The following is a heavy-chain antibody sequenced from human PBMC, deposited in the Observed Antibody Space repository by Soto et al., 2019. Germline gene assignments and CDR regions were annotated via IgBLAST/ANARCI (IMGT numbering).Heavy chain of an antibody. CDR2: IKQDGSEK. Sequence: GSLSLSCAASGLSFSSYWMSWVRQAPGKGLEWVANIKQDGSEKYYVDSVKGRFTISRDNAKNSLYLQMNSLRAEDTAVYYCARYSSSWAPFDYWGQGTLVTVSS. D-gene: IGHD6-13*01. V-gene: IGHV3-7*03. J-gene: IGHJ4*02. CDR3: ARYSSSWAPFDY. CDR1: GLSFSSYW.